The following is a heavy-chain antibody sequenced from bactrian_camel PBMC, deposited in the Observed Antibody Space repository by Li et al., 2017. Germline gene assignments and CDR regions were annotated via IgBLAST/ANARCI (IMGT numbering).Heavy chain of an antibody. CDR1: GYTYSSYC. Sequence: HVQLVESGGGSVQAGGSLRLSCAASGYTYSSYCMGWFRQAPGKEREGVAATLTGSGITFYGDSVKGRFTISEDKAKNTLYLQMDNLKPEDTAMYYCAADAKAVAPWDWIGGYTSWGQGTQVTVS. J-gene: IGHJ6*01. CDR3: AADAKAVAPWDWIGGYTS. V-gene: IGHV3S1*01. D-gene: IGHD7*01. CDR2: TLTGSGIT.